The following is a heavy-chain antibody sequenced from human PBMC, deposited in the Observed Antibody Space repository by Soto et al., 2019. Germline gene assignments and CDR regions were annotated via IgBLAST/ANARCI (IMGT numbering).Heavy chain of an antibody. J-gene: IGHJ4*02. CDR2: IYHSGST. V-gene: IGHV4-4*02. CDR1: GGSISSSNW. Sequence: QVQLQESGPGLVKPSGTLSLTCAVSGGSISSSNWWSWVRQPPGKGLEWIGEIYHSGSTNYNPSHKSRVTISVDKSKNQFSLKLSSVTAADTAVYYCARSDYVWGSYRWEYYFDYWGQGTLVTVSS. D-gene: IGHD3-16*02. CDR3: ARSDYVWGSYRWEYYFDY.